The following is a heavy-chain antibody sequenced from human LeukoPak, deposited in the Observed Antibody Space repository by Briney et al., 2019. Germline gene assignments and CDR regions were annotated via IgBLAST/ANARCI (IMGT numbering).Heavy chain of an antibody. CDR2: IYYSGTT. Sequence: PSETLSLTCTVSGDSVSSFYWSWIRQPPGKGLEWIGYIYYSGTTNYNPSLKSRVTISVDTTKSQFSLKLSSVTAADTAVYYCAEAYSSGWYGGWFDPWGQGTLVTVSS. CDR1: GDSVSSFY. J-gene: IGHJ5*02. D-gene: IGHD6-19*01. V-gene: IGHV4-59*02. CDR3: AEAYSSGWYGGWFDP.